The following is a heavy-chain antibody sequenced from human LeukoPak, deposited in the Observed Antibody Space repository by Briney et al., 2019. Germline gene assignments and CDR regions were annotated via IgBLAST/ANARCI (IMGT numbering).Heavy chain of an antibody. CDR2: ISAYNGNT. CDR1: GGTFSSYA. J-gene: IGHJ5*02. CDR3: ARDSRYSSSWYEGP. D-gene: IGHD6-13*01. Sequence: ASVKVSCKASGGTFSSYAISWVRQAPGQGLEWMGWISAYNGNTNYAQKLQGRVTMTTDTSTSTAYMELRSLRSDDTAVYYCARDSRYSSSWYEGPWGQGTLVTVSS. V-gene: IGHV1-18*01.